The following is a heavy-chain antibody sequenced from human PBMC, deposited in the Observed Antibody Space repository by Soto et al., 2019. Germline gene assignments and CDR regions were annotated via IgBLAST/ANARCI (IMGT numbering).Heavy chain of an antibody. J-gene: IGHJ4*02. V-gene: IGHV3-64*01. Sequence: EVQLVESGGGLVQPGGSLRLSCAASGFTFSSYAMHWVRQAPGKGLEYVSAISSNGGSTYYANSVKGRFTISRDNSKNTLDLQMGSLRAEDMAVYYCARDLGGAIFDYWGQGTLVTVSS. CDR2: ISSNGGST. CDR3: ARDLGGAIFDY. D-gene: IGHD3-16*01. CDR1: GFTFSSYA.